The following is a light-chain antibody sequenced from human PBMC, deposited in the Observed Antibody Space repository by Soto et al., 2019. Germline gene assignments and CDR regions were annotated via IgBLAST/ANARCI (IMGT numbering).Light chain of an antibody. V-gene: IGLV2-23*01. CDR3: CSYAGTSTYV. J-gene: IGLJ7*01. Sequence: QSALTQPASVSGSPGQSITISCTGTSNDVGHYDLVSWYQQYPGKAPKLMIYQGSKRPSGVPDRFSGSTSGNTASLTISGLQTEDEADYYCCSYAGTSTYVFGVGTKLTVL. CDR2: QGS. CDR1: SNDVGHYDL.